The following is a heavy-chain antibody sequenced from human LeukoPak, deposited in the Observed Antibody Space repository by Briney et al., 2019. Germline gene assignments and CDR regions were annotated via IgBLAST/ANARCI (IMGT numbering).Heavy chain of an antibody. CDR1: GFTFSSYG. Sequence: GGSLRLSCAASGFTFSSYGMSWVRQAPGKGLEWVSAIRGSGGSKYYADSVKGRFTISRDNSKNTLYLQMNSLRAEDTAIYYCAKAERKNPTGGRWLDWGQGTLVTVSS. V-gene: IGHV3-23*01. D-gene: IGHD6-19*01. CDR3: AKAERKNPTGGRWLD. CDR2: IRGSGGSK. J-gene: IGHJ4*02.